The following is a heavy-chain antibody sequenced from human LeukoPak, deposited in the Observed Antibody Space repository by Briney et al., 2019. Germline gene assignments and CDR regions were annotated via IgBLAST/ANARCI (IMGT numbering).Heavy chain of an antibody. CDR2: ISSSSSYF. Sequence: GGSLRLSCAASGFTFSTYSMSWVRQAPGKGLEWVSSISSSSSYFCYADSVRGRFTISRDNAKNSLYLQMNSLRAEDTAVYYCVRYPYCSGGSCYPDYWGQGTLVTVSS. V-gene: IGHV3-21*01. CDR3: VRYPYCSGGSCYPDY. D-gene: IGHD2-15*01. J-gene: IGHJ4*02. CDR1: GFTFSTYS.